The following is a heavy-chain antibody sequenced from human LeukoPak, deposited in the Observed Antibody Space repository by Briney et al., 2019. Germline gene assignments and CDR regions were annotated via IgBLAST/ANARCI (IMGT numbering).Heavy chain of an antibody. CDR3: VRVFYYDSRGHQYFDH. Sequence: GSLRLSCAAAGFTFSDHNMGWVRQTPGKALEWGGRISNKANTYTTEYAASVKGRSTISRIDSENSLYLHMNRLNTDDTAVYYCVRVFYYDSRGHQYFDHWGQGTLVGVSS. J-gene: IGHJ4*02. CDR2: ISNKANTYTT. D-gene: IGHD3-16*01. V-gene: IGHV3-72*01. CDR1: GFTFSDHN.